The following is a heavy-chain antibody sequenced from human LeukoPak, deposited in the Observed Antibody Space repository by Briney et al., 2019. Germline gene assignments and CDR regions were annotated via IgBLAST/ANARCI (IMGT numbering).Heavy chain of an antibody. D-gene: IGHD6-6*01. CDR2: INHSGRT. V-gene: IGHV4-34*01. Sequence: SETLSLTCAVYVGSFSGYYWSWIRQPPGKGLEWIGEINHSGRTNYNPSLKSRVTISVDTAKNQFSLRLSSVTAADTAVYYCVRHEAAQLVLSYYYYMDVWGEGTTVTVSS. J-gene: IGHJ6*03. CDR1: VGSFSGYY. CDR3: VRHEAAQLVLSYYYYMDV.